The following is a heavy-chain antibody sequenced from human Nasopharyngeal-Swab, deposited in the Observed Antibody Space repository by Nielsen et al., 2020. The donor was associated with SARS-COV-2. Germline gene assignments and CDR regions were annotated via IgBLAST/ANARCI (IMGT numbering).Heavy chain of an antibody. CDR3: ARDLGYIRYCSGGSCYQDY. CDR1: GYTFTGYY. D-gene: IGHD2-15*01. V-gene: IGHV1-2*06. CDR2: INPNSGGT. Sequence: ASVKVSCKASGYTFTGYYMHWVRQAPGQGLEWMGRINPNSGGTNYAQKFQGRVTMTRDTSISTAYMELSRLRSDDTAAYYCARDLGYIRYCSGGSCYQDYWGQGTLVTVSS. J-gene: IGHJ4*02.